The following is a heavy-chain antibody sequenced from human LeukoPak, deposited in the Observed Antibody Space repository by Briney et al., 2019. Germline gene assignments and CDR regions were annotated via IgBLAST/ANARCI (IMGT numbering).Heavy chain of an antibody. Sequence: PGGSLRLSCAASGFTFSSYSMNWVRQAPGKGLEWVSSISSSSSYIYYADSVKGRFTISRDNAKNSLYLQMNSLRAEDTAVYYCARAAPPWWVASYYYYYMDVWGKGTTVTVSS. J-gene: IGHJ6*03. D-gene: IGHD2-15*01. V-gene: IGHV3-21*01. CDR1: GFTFSSYS. CDR3: ARAAPPWWVASYYYYYMDV. CDR2: ISSSSSYI.